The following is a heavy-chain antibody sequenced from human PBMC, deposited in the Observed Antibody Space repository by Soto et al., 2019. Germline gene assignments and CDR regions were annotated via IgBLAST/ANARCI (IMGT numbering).Heavy chain of an antibody. Sequence: SETLSLTCTVSGGSISSGGYYWSWIRQHPGKGLEWIGYIYYSGSTYYNPSLKSRVTISVDTSKNQFSLKLSSVTAADTAVYYCARDSGDSSRYFDWFPITGAFDIWGQGTMVTVSS. D-gene: IGHD3-9*01. J-gene: IGHJ3*02. V-gene: IGHV4-31*03. CDR2: IYYSGST. CDR3: ARDSGDSSRYFDWFPITGAFDI. CDR1: GGSISSGGYY.